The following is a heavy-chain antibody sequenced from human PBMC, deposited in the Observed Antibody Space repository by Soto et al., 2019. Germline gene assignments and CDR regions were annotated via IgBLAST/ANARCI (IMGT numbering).Heavy chain of an antibody. V-gene: IGHV1-18*01. CDR3: ASSPCSGGSCYSNRFFDY. D-gene: IGHD2-15*01. Sequence: ASVKVSCKASGYTFSSYGISWVRQAPGQGLEWMGWISGNNGNTNYAQKLQGRVTMTTDTSTSTAYMELRSLRSDDTAVYYCASSPCSGGSCYSNRFFDYWGQGTLVTVSS. CDR1: GYTFSSYG. J-gene: IGHJ4*02. CDR2: ISGNNGNT.